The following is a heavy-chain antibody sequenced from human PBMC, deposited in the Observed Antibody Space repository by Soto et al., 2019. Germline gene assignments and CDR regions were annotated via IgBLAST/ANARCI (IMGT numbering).Heavy chain of an antibody. V-gene: IGHV4-38-2*01. CDR1: AYSISSGYH. CDR2: IYQSGST. D-gene: IGHD5-12*01. J-gene: IGHJ4*02. CDR3: ARSGFGGRGYYDS. Sequence: SETLSLTCAVSAYSISSGYHWAWIRQPPGKGLEFIGSIYQSGSTYYNASLKSRVTISVDTSKNQYSLKMTSVTAADTAVYYCARSGFGGRGYYDSWGQGTLVTVSS.